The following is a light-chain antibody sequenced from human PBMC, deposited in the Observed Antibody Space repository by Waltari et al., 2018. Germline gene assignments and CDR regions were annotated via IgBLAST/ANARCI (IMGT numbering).Light chain of an antibody. CDR3: QQYNSYSLT. J-gene: IGKJ4*01. Sequence: DIHMTPSPSTLSASVGDRVTLTCRARQSISSWLAWYQQKPGKAPKLLIYKASSLESGVPSRFSGSGSGTEFTLTISSLQPDDFATYYCQQYNSYSLTFGGGTKVEIK. V-gene: IGKV1-5*03. CDR2: KAS. CDR1: QSISSW.